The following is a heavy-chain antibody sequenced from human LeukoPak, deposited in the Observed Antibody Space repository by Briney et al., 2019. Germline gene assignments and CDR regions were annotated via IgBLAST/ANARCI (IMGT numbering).Heavy chain of an antibody. D-gene: IGHD4-17*01. J-gene: IGHJ6*02. V-gene: IGHV3-9*01. CDR2: ISWNSGSI. CDR3: AKAPSYGDKYYYYGMDV. Sequence: GGSLRLSCAASGFTFDDYAMRWVRQAPGKGLEWVSGISWNSGSIVYADSVKGRFTISRDNAKNSLYLQMNSLRAEDTALYYCAKAPSYGDKYYYYGMDVWGQGTTVTVSS. CDR1: GFTFDDYA.